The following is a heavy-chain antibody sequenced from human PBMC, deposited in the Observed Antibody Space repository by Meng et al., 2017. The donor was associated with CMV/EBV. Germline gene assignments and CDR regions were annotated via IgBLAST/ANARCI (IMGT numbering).Heavy chain of an antibody. CDR1: GFTFSSYS. Sequence: GESLKISCAASGFTFSSYSMNWVRQAPGKGLEGVSSISSSSSYIYYADSVKGRFTISRDNAKNSLYLQMNSLRAEATAVYYCARAAAGGSERWDYYYYGMDVWGQGTTVTVSS. J-gene: IGHJ6*02. CDR3: ARAAAGGSERWDYYYYGMDV. V-gene: IGHV3-21*03. CDR2: ISSSSSYI. D-gene: IGHD5-24*01.